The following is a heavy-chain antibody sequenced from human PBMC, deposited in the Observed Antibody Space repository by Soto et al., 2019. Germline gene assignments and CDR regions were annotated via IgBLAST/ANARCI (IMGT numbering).Heavy chain of an antibody. CDR1: GGSISGGVGGLYY. CDR3: AREVIPLTTDWYFDL. D-gene: IGHD4-17*01. J-gene: IGHJ2*01. CDR2: IYDSGST. V-gene: IGHV4-30-4*01. Sequence: QLQLRESGPGLVKPSETLSLTCTVSGGSISGGVGGLYYWSWIRQPPGKGLEWIGYIYDSGSTYYNPSLKTRVTISVDTSKNPCSLRLSSVTAADTAVYYCAREVIPLTTDWYFDLWGRGTLVTVSS.